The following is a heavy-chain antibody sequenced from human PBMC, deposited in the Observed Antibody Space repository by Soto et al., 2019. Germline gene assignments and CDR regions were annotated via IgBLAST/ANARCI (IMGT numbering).Heavy chain of an antibody. V-gene: IGHV1-69*01. CDR3: ARGATHGSSWYFWIDP. J-gene: IGHJ5*02. D-gene: IGHD6-13*01. CDR1: GGTFSTYP. Sequence: QVQLVQSGAEVRMPGSSVKVSCKASGGTFSTYPINWVRQAPGQGLEWMGVIIPLFGTTNYAQKCKGRVTITADESTSTAYMELSSLRAEDAAVYYCARGATHGSSWYFWIDPWGQGTLVTVSS. CDR2: IIPLFGTT.